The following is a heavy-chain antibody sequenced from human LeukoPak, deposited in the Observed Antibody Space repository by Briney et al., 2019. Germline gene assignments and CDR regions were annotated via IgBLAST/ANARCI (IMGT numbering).Heavy chain of an antibody. V-gene: IGHV1-18*04. J-gene: IGHJ4*02. CDR3: ARQRLHTTARDY. CDR2: ISAYNGNT. CDR1: GYTFTSYG. Sequence: ASVRVSCKASGYTFTSYGISWVRQAPGQGLEWMGWISAYNGNTNYAQKLQGRVTMTTDTSTSTAYMELRSLRSDDTAVYYCARQRLHTTARDYWGQGTLVTVSS. D-gene: IGHD4-17*01.